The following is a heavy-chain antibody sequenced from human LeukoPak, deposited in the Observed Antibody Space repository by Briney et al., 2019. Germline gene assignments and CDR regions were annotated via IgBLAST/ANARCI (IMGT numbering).Heavy chain of an antibody. Sequence: GGSLRLSCAASGFTFSSYALSWARQAPGKGLEWVSAISGSGGGTYYADSVKGRFTISRDNSKNTLYLQMNSLRAEDTAVYYCAKRPDYFGSGFDYWGRGTLVTVSS. V-gene: IGHV3-23*01. D-gene: IGHD3-10*01. CDR3: AKRPDYFGSGFDY. CDR2: ISGSGGGT. CDR1: GFTFSSYA. J-gene: IGHJ4*02.